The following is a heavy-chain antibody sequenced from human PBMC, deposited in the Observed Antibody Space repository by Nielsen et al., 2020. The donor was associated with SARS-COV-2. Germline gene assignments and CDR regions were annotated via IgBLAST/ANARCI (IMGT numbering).Heavy chain of an antibody. V-gene: IGHV3-30*03. CDR1: GFTFSYSG. D-gene: IGHD3-22*01. CDR2: ISYDGSNK. J-gene: IGHJ4*02. CDR3: ARDSTYYYDSSGWGYFDY. Sequence: GGSLRLSCAASGFTFSYSGMHWVRQAPGKGLEWVAFISYDGSNKYYADSVKGRFTISRDNSKNTLYLQMNSLRAEDTAVYYCARDSTYYYDSSGWGYFDYWGQGTLVTVSS.